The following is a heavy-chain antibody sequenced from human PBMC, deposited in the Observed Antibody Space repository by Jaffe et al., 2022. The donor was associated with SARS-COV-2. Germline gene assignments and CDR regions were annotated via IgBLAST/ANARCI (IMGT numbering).Heavy chain of an antibody. CDR2: ISGSGGST. D-gene: IGHD1-26*01. Sequence: EVQLLESGGGLVQPGGSLRLSCAASGFTFSSYAMSWVRQAPGKGLEWVSAISGSGGSTYYADSVKGRFTISRDNSKNTLYLQMNSLRAEDTAVYYCAKAPRDSGSYLRYYGMDVWGQGTTVTVSS. CDR1: GFTFSSYA. CDR3: AKAPRDSGSYLRYYGMDV. J-gene: IGHJ6*02. V-gene: IGHV3-23*01.